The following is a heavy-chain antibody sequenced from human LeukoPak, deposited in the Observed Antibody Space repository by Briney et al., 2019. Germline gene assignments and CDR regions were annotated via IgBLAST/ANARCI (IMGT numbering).Heavy chain of an antibody. D-gene: IGHD1-26*01. V-gene: IGHV4-30-2*01. Sequence: SQTLSLTCPVYGGSISSGGYYWSWIRQPPGKGLQWMGYIYHSGSTYYNPSLKSRVTISVDRSKNQFSLKLSSVTAADTAVYYCAREQWELSGSRYFDLWSRGNLVTVSS. CDR3: AREQWELSGSRYFDL. J-gene: IGHJ2*01. CDR2: IYHSGST. CDR1: GGSISSGGYY.